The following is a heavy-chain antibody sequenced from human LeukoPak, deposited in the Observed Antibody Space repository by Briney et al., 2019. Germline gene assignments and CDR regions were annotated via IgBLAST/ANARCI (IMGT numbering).Heavy chain of an antibody. CDR3: ARCGSSGYYGLCYFDY. D-gene: IGHD3-22*01. CDR1: GYTFTGYY. J-gene: IGHJ4*02. V-gene: IGHV1-2*02. Sequence: ASVKVSCKASGYTFTGYYMHWVRQAPGQGLEWMGWINPNSGGTNYAQKFQGRVTMTRDTSISTAYMGLSRLRSDDTTVYYCARCGSSGYYGLCYFDYWGQGTLVTVSS. CDR2: INPNSGGT.